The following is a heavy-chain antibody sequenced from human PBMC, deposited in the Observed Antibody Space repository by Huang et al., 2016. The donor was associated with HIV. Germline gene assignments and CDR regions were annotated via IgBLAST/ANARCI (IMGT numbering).Heavy chain of an antibody. D-gene: IGHD6-19*01. V-gene: IGHV3-30*14. Sequence: QVQLVESGGGVVQPGRSLRLSCAVSGFTFRDHPMQWVRQAPGKGMEWVAVISFDGRNKFYADFVRGRFTISRDNSKNILYLQLNSLTPADTSIYYCARDTTTVAGLDFWGQGALVTVSS. J-gene: IGHJ4*02. CDR1: GFTFRDHP. CDR3: ARDTTTVAGLDF. CDR2: ISFDGRNK.